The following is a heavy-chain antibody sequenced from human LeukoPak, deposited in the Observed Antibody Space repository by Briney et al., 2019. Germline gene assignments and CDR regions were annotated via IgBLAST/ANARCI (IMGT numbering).Heavy chain of an antibody. CDR2: ISGSGGST. CDR1: GFTFSSYA. CDR3: AKGQQYYYDSSGYYVYFDF. V-gene: IGHV3-23*01. J-gene: IGHJ4*02. D-gene: IGHD3-22*01. Sequence: GGSLRLSCAASGFTFSSYAMSWVRQAPGKGLEWVSAISGSGGSTYYADSVKGRFTISRDNSKNTLYLQMNSVRAEDTAVYYCAKGQQYYYDSSGYYVYFDFWGQGTLVTVSS.